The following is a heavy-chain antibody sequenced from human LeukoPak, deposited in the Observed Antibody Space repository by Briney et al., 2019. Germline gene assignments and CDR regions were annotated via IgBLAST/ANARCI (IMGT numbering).Heavy chain of an antibody. V-gene: IGHV3-21*01. CDR3: ISYAGRSDDY. CDR1: GLTFSRYS. J-gene: IGHJ4*02. D-gene: IGHD3-16*01. CDR2: ISSSSSYR. Sequence: GGSLRLSCAASGLTFSRYSMNWDRQAPGKGLEWVSSISSSSSYRYYADSVKGRFTISRDNAKNSLHLQMNSLRAEDTAVYYCISYAGRSDDYWGQRTLVTVSS.